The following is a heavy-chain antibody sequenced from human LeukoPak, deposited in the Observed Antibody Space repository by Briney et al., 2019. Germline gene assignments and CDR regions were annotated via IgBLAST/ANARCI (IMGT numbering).Heavy chain of an antibody. CDR1: GYTFTSYG. D-gene: IGHD3-9*01. Sequence: ASVKVSCKASGYTFTSYGISWVRQAPGQGLEWMGWISAYSGNTNYAQKLQGRVTMTTDTSTSTAYMELRSLRSDDTAMYYCARGVGWLRYFDWLLSDYYMDVWGKGTTVTVSS. CDR2: ISAYSGNT. J-gene: IGHJ6*03. CDR3: ARGVGWLRYFDWLLSDYYMDV. V-gene: IGHV1-18*01.